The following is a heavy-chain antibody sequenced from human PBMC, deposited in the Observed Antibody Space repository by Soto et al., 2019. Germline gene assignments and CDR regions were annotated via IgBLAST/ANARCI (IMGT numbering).Heavy chain of an antibody. J-gene: IGHJ4*02. CDR2: INHSGSA. CDR3: ASATEYSDSSGYSSLRLRGTKTYYFDY. V-gene: IGHV4-34*01. Sequence: QVQLQQWGAGLLKPSETLSLTCAVYGGSFSGYYWSWLRQPPGKGLEWIGEINHSGSANYNPSLKSRVTISVDTSQNQFSLKLSYVTAADTAVYYCASATEYSDSSGYSSLRLRGTKTYYFDYWGQGTLVTVSS. CDR1: GGSFSGYY. D-gene: IGHD3-22*01.